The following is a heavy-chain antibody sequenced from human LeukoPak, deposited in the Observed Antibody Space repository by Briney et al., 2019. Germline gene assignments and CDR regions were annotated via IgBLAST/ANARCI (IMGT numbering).Heavy chain of an antibody. J-gene: IGHJ4*02. Sequence: GGSLRLSCVASGFTFSGYGMHWVRQAPGKGLEWVAVIWYDGSKTYYADSVKGRFTISRDNSKDTLYLQMNSLRAEDTAVYYCARDSSSGSGLDYWGQGTLVTVSS. CDR3: ARDSSSGSGLDY. V-gene: IGHV3-33*01. CDR2: IWYDGSKT. D-gene: IGHD6-6*01. CDR1: GFTFSGYG.